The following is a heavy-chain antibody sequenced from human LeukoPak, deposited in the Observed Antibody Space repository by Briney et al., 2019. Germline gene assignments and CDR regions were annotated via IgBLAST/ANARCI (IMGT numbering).Heavy chain of an antibody. CDR3: ARGQTTVTTVNWFEP. CDR2: IYSGGST. Sequence: GGSLRLSCAASGFTVSSNYMSWVRQAPGKGLEWVSVIYSGGSTYYADSVKGRFTISRDNSKNTLYLQMNSLRAEDTAVYYCARGQTTVTTVNWFEPWGPGTLVTVSS. CDR1: GFTVSSNY. J-gene: IGHJ5*02. D-gene: IGHD4-17*01. V-gene: IGHV3-53*01.